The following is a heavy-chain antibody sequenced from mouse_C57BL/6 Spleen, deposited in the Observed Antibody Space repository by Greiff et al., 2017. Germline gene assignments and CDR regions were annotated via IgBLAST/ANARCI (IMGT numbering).Heavy chain of an antibody. D-gene: IGHD1-1*01. CDR3: TNVYGSSSYYAMDY. Sequence: QVQLQQSGAELVRPGASVTLSCKASGYTFTDYEMHWVKQTPVHGLEWIGAIDPETGGTAYNQKFKGKAILTADKSSSTAYMELRSLTSEDSAVYYCTNVYGSSSYYAMDYWGQGTSVTVSS. CDR1: GYTFTDYE. J-gene: IGHJ4*01. V-gene: IGHV1-15*01. CDR2: IDPETGGT.